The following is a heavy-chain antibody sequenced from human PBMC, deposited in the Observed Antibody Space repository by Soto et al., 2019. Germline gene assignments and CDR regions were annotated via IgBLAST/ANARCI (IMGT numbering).Heavy chain of an antibody. Sequence: PGGSLRLSCAASGFTFSSYAMHWVRQAPGKGLEWVAVISYDGSNKYYADSVKGRFTISRDNSKNTLYLQMNSLRAEDTAVYYCARGTTARTGIAARGGTRLFDPWGQGTLVTAPQ. J-gene: IGHJ5*02. V-gene: IGHV3-30-3*01. CDR2: ISYDGSNK. CDR1: GFTFSSYA. CDR3: ARGTTARTGIAARGGTRLFDP. D-gene: IGHD1-1*01.